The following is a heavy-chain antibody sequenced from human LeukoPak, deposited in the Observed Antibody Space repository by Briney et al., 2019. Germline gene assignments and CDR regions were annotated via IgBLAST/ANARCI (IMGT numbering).Heavy chain of an antibody. V-gene: IGHV3-23*01. D-gene: IGHD1-1*01. Sequence: GFLRLSCAASGLTFYICAMSWLPQGPGKGLEWVPFIGSTDIYYADSVKGQFTVSRDNSKNTLYLQLNNLRAEDSAVYYCAKDATPGNGIWDYFGNWGQGTLVTVSS. CDR3: AKDATPGNGIWDYFGN. J-gene: IGHJ4*02. CDR1: GLTFYICA. CDR2: IGSTDI.